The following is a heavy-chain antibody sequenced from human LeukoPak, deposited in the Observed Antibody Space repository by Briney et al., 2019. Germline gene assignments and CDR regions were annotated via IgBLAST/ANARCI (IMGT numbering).Heavy chain of an antibody. V-gene: IGHV1-69*04. D-gene: IGHD6-19*01. CDR3: ARIPYSSGWSDY. CDR2: IIPIFGIA. CDR1: GGTFSSYA. J-gene: IGHJ4*02. Sequence: ASVKVSCKASGGTFSSYAISWVRQAPGQGLEWMGRIIPIFGIANYAQKFQGSVTITADKSTSTAYMELSSLRSEDTAVYYCARIPYSSGWSDYWGQGTLVTVSS.